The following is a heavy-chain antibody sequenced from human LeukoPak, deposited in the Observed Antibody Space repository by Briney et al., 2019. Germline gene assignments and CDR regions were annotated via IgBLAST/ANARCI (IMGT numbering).Heavy chain of an antibody. D-gene: IGHD3-16*02. CDR2: ISGSGGNT. J-gene: IGHJ3*02. V-gene: IGHV3-23*01. CDR3: AKDPHSSVVTEFRIPPLDAFDI. Sequence: PGGSLRLSCAASGFTFSSYAMSWGRQAPGKGLEWVSAISGSGGNTYYADSVKGRFTISRDNSKNTLYLQMNSLRAEDTAVYYCAKDPHSSVVTEFRIPPLDAFDIWGQGTMVTVSS. CDR1: GFTFSSYA.